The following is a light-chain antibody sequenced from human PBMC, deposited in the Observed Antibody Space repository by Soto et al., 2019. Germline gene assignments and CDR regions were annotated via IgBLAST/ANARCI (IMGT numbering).Light chain of an antibody. Sequence: QSALTQPASVSGSPGQSITISCTGTSNDIGGYNYVSWYQQHPGKAPKRMIYEVSNRPSEVSRRFSGSKSGNTASLAISGLQAEDEADYYCSSYTSSGTYVFGTGTKLTVL. V-gene: IGLV2-14*01. CDR2: EVS. CDR3: SSYTSSGTYV. CDR1: SNDIGGYNY. J-gene: IGLJ1*01.